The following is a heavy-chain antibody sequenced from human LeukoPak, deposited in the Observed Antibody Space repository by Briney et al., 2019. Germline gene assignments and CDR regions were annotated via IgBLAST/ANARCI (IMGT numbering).Heavy chain of an antibody. CDR3: ARGDGYSHFDY. CDR2: FNPENGNT. V-gene: IGHV1-18*01. D-gene: IGHD5-18*01. CDR1: GYSFVGYG. Sequence: SVKVSCKASGYSFVGYGITWVRQAPGQGLEWMGWFNPENGNTNYAQKVQGRVTMTADTSTSTSYMELRSLRSDDTAVYYCARGDGYSHFDYWGQGTLVTVSS. J-gene: IGHJ4*02.